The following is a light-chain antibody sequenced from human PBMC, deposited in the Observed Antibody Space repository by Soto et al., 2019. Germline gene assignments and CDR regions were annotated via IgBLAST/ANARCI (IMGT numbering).Light chain of an antibody. J-gene: IGLJ3*02. CDR2: EVS. CDR1: ISDADDYNY. Sequence: QSALTQPASVSGSPGQSITISCSGTISDADDYNYVSWYQQHSCKAPKLMIYEVSQRLSGFSNRFSGSRSGYTASLTISGLQDEDEADYYCTSSLSNSVVLLGGGTKQTVL. V-gene: IGLV2-14*03. CDR3: TSSLSNSVVL.